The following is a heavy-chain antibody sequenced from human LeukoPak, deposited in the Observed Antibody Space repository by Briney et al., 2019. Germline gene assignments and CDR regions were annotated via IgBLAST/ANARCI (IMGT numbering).Heavy chain of an antibody. J-gene: IGHJ4*02. D-gene: IGHD5-24*01. V-gene: IGHV3-21*01. CDR2: ISSSGNYI. CDR1: GLTFSNYR. Sequence: PGGSLRLSCAASGLTFSNYRMNWVRQAPGKGLEWVSSISSSGNYIYYADSMRGRFTISRDNAKNSVYLQMSSLRAEDTAVYYCAGHPAEMNTLWGQGTLATVSS. CDR3: AGHPAEMNTL.